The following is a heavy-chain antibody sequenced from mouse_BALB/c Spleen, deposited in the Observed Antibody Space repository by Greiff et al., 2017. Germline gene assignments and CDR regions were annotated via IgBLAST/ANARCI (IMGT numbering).Heavy chain of an antibody. V-gene: IGHV3-2*02. CDR2: ISYSGST. D-gene: IGHD1-2*01. Sequence: VQLKESGPGLVKPSQSLSLTCTVTGYSITSDYAWNWIRQFPGNKLEWMGYISYSGSTSYNPSLKSRISITRDTSKNQFFLQLNSVTTEDTATYYCARYYGYVFDYWGQGTTLTVSS. CDR3: ARYYGYVFDY. J-gene: IGHJ2*01. CDR1: GYSITSDYA.